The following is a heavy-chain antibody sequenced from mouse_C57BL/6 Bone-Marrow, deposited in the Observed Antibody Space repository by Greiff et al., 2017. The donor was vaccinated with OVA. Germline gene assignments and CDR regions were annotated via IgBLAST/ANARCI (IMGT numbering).Heavy chain of an antibody. D-gene: IGHD1-1*01. V-gene: IGHV14-3*01. CDR2: IDPANGNT. Sequence: EVKLVESVAELVRPGASVKLSCTASGFNIKNTYMHWVKQRPEQGLEWIGRIDPANGNTKYAPKFQGKATITADTSSNTAYLQLSSLTSEDTAIYYCASPIYYYGSSYVRIDYWGQGTTLTVSS. J-gene: IGHJ2*01. CDR3: ASPIYYYGSSYVRIDY. CDR1: GFNIKNTY.